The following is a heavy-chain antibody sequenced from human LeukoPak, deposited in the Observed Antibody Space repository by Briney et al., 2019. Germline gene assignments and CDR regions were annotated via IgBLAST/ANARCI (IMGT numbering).Heavy chain of an antibody. CDR3: ARDTPEMATSGWHFYFDY. D-gene: IGHD5-24*01. J-gene: IGHJ4*02. CDR2: IYTSGST. Sequence: PSETLSLTCTVSGGSISSGSYYWSWIRQPAGKGLEWIGRIYTSGSTNYNPSLKSRVTISVDTSKNQFSLKLSFVTAADTAVYYCARDTPEMATSGWHFYFDYWGQGTLVTVSS. CDR1: GGSISSGSYY. V-gene: IGHV4-61*02.